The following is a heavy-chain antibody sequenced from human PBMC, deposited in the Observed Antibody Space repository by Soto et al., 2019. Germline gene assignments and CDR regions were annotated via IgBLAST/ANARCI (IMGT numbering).Heavy chain of an antibody. CDR3: ARGVKYYDFWSGYYDHYYYMDV. Sequence: PSETLSLTCTVSGGSISSYYWSWIRQPPGKGLEWIGYIYYSGSTNYNPSLKSRVTISVDTSKNQFSLKLSSVTAADTAVYYCARGVKYYDFWSGYYDHYYYMDVWGKGTTVTVSS. J-gene: IGHJ6*03. D-gene: IGHD3-3*01. CDR2: IYYSGST. V-gene: IGHV4-59*01. CDR1: GGSISSYY.